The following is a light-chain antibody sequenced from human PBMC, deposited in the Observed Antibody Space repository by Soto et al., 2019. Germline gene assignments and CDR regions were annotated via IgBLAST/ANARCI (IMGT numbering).Light chain of an antibody. V-gene: IGLV2-14*01. Sequence: QSALTQPPSASGSPGQSVTISCTGTSSDVGGYNYVSWYQQHPGKAPKLLIYAVTSRPSGVSIRFSGSKSGNTASLTISGLQAEDEADYYCCSYTSSTTYVFGPGTKVTVL. CDR3: CSYTSSTTYV. CDR1: SSDVGGYNY. CDR2: AVT. J-gene: IGLJ1*01.